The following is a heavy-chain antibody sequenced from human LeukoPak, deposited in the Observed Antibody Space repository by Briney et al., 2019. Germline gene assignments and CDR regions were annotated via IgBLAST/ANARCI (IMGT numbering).Heavy chain of an antibody. CDR3: ARVSTGVASNDAFDI. J-gene: IGHJ3*02. CDR2: INPNSGGT. Sequence: ASVKVSCKASGYTFTGYYMHWVRQAPGQGLEWMGRINPNSGGTNYAQKFQGRVTMTRDTSISTAYMELSRLRSDDTAVYYCARVSTGVASNDAFDIWGQGTMVTVSS. D-gene: IGHD2-15*01. CDR1: GYTFTGYY. V-gene: IGHV1-2*06.